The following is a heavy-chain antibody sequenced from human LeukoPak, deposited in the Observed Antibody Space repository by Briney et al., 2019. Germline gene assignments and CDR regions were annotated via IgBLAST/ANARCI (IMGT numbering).Heavy chain of an antibody. CDR1: GYSISSGYF. Sequence: SETLSLTCTVSGYSISSGYFWGWIRQPPGKGVEWIGTIYHSGSTYYNASLESRVTISVDTSKNQFSLKLSSVTAADTAIYYCARGKYDSGTYYNIDCWGQGTLVTVSS. V-gene: IGHV4-38-2*02. CDR3: ARGKYDSGTYYNIDC. J-gene: IGHJ4*02. D-gene: IGHD3-10*01. CDR2: IYHSGST.